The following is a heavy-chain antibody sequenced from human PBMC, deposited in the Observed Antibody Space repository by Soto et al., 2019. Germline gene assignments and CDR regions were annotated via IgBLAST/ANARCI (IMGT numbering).Heavy chain of an antibody. CDR3: AAAAAILTYYFDY. CDR1: GFTFSSYS. CDR2: ISSSSSYI. D-gene: IGHD2-2*02. J-gene: IGHJ4*02. Sequence: GGSLRLSCAASGFTFSSYSMNWVRQAPGKGLEWVSSISSSSSYIYYADSVKGRFTISRDNAKNSLYLQMNSLRAEDTAVYYCAAAAAILTYYFDYWGQGTLVTVSS. V-gene: IGHV3-21*01.